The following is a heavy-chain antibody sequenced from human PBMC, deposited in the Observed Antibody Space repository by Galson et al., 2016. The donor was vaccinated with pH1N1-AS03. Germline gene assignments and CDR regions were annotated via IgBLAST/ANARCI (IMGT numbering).Heavy chain of an antibody. D-gene: IGHD6-13*01. J-gene: IGHJ4*02. CDR2: ISYDGSDK. CDR1: GFTFSSYA. V-gene: IGHV3-30*07. Sequence: SLRLSCAASGFTFSSYAMHWVRRAPGKGLEWVAVISYDGSDKYYVDSVKGRFTISRDNSKNTLYLQMNSLRAEDTAVYYCATNIEQRYTSKWYKFDHWGPGTLVTVSS. CDR3: ATNIEQRYTSKWYKFDH.